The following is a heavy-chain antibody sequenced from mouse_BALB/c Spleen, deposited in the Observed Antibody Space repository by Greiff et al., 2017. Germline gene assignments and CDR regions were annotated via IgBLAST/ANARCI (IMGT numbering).Heavy chain of an antibody. D-gene: IGHD1-1*01. J-gene: IGHJ2*01. V-gene: IGHV5-6-5*01. CDR3: ARGQVVADYFDY. CDR1: GFTFSSYT. CDR2: ISSGGST. Sequence: EVQRVESGGGLVKPGGSLKLSCAASGFTFSSYTMSWVRQTPEKRLEWVASISSGGSTYYPDSVKGRFTISRDNARNILYLQMSSLRSEDTAMYYCARGQVVADYFDYWGQGTTLTVSS.